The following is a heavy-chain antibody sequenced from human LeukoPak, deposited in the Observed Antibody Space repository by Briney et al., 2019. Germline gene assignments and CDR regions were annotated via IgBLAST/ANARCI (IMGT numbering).Heavy chain of an antibody. Sequence: ASVKVSCKASGYTFTSHGISWVRQATGQGLEWMGWMNPNSGNTGYAQKFQGRVTITRNTSISTAYMELSSLRSEDTAVYYCARGVSRSGLRYCDYWGQGTLVTVSS. J-gene: IGHJ4*02. CDR1: GYTFTSHG. CDR3: ARGVSRSGLRYCDY. V-gene: IGHV1-8*01. CDR2: MNPNSGNT. D-gene: IGHD3-9*01.